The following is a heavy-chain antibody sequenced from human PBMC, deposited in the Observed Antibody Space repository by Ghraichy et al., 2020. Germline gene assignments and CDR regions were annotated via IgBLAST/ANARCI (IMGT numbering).Heavy chain of an antibody. J-gene: IGHJ6*02. D-gene: IGHD3-10*01. CDR3: ARDRINVLLWFGELDV. CDR2: IKQDGSEK. CDR1: GFTFSSYW. V-gene: IGHV3-7*01. Sequence: GGSLRLSCAASGFTFSSYWMSWVRQAPGKGLEWVANIKQDGSEKYYVDSVKGRFTISRDNAKNSLYLQTNSLRAEDTAVYYCARDRINVLLWFGELDVWGQGTTVTVSS.